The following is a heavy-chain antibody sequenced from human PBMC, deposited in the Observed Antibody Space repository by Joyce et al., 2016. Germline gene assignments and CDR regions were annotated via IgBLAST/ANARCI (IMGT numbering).Heavy chain of an antibody. J-gene: IGHJ4*02. CDR2: IYASGSA. CDR3: TGGKNTMIRGVIDY. CDR1: GFTVTNSY. D-gene: IGHD3-10*01. Sequence: EVQLVESGGGLIHPGGSLTLSCAPSGFTVTNSYMSLVRQDPGKGLEWVSVIYASGSAFYADSVKGRFTISRDKSKNTLYLQMNSLRAEDAAVYYCTGGKNTMIRGVIDYWGQGTRVTVSS. V-gene: IGHV3-53*01.